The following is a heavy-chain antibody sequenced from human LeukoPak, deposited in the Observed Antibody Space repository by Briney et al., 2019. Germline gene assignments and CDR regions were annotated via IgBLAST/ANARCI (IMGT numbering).Heavy chain of an antibody. D-gene: IGHD2-2*02. V-gene: IGHV4-31*03. Sequence: SETLSLTCTVSGGSISSGGYYWSWIRQHPGKGLEWIGYIYYSGSTYSNPSLKSRVTISVDTSKNQFSLNLSSVTAADTAVYYCARYCSSTNCYKGGVDPWGQGTLVTVSS. CDR2: IYYSGST. J-gene: IGHJ5*02. CDR1: GGSISSGGYY. CDR3: ARYCSSTNCYKGGVDP.